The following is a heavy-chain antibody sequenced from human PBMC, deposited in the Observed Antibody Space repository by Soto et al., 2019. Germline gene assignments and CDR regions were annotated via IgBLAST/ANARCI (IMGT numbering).Heavy chain of an antibody. D-gene: IGHD2-2*01. Sequence: QVQLQESGPALVKPSETLSLSCTVSDGSLSPNYWSWIRQPPGKGLEWIGYIYYAGTTTYNPSLQGRVSISLDTSKNEVSLTLTSVTAADTAVYFCARLGAFYQAMDSWGQGTLVTVSS. CDR2: IYYAGTT. CDR3: ARLGAFYQAMDS. CDR1: DGSLSPNY. V-gene: IGHV4-59*08. J-gene: IGHJ1*01.